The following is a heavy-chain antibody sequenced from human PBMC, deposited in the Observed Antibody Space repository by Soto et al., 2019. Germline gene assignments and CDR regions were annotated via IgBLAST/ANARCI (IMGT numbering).Heavy chain of an antibody. CDR1: GFTVNSDY. CDR2: NYNGEST. Sequence: EVQLVESGGGLIQPGGSLRLSCAASGFTVNSDYMNWIRQTPGKGLEWVAFNYNGESTHYADSVKGRFTISSDRSKNTLYLQMNSLRIEDTAVYYCARDGRGLGKLSLFEYWGQGTLVTVSS. J-gene: IGHJ4*02. V-gene: IGHV3-53*01. D-gene: IGHD3-16*01. CDR3: ARDGRGLGKLSLFEY.